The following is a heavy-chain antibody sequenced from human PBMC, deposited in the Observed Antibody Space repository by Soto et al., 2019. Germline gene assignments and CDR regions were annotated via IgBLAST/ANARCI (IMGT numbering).Heavy chain of an antibody. D-gene: IGHD2-15*01. CDR2: IRSETNNYAT. Sequence: GGSLRLSCAASGFTFSGSAVHWVRQASGRGLEWVGRIRSETNNYATEYAASVSGRFTFSRDDSQNTVYLQMDSLKTDDTAMYYCTRWDGRCSGGSCFFDSWGQGTLVTVSS. CDR1: GFTFSGSA. CDR3: TRWDGRCSGGSCFFDS. J-gene: IGHJ4*02. V-gene: IGHV3-73*01.